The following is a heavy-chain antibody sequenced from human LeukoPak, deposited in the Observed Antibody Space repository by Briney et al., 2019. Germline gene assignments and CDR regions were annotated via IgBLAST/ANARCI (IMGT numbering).Heavy chain of an antibody. CDR2: IIPIFGTA. CDR3: ARSSPDIVVVPAAQVPYYYYYMDV. J-gene: IGHJ6*03. Sequence: SVKVSCKASGGTFSSYAISWVRQAPGQGLEWMGGIIPIFGTANYAQKFQGRVTITADESTSTAYMELSSLRSENTAVYYCARSSPDIVVVPAAQVPYYYYYMDVWGKGTTVTVSS. D-gene: IGHD2-2*01. V-gene: IGHV1-69*01. CDR1: GGTFSSYA.